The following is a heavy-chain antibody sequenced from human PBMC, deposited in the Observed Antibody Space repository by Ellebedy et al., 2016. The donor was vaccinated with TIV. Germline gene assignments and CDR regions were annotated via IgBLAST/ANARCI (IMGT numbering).Heavy chain of an antibody. CDR2: ISGSGATI. CDR3: AGGRDY. J-gene: IGHJ4*02. V-gene: IGHV3-48*03. CDR1: ALPFSTSE. Sequence: GESLKISCAASALPFSTSEMNWFRQAPGTGLEWLSYISGSGATILYADSVRRRFTISRDDAKNSLYLQMNSLRAEDTAVYYCAGGRDYWGQGALVTVSS.